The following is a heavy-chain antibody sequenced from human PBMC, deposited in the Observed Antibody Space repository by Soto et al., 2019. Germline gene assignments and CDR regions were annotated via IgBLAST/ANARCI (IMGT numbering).Heavy chain of an antibody. D-gene: IGHD3-10*01. V-gene: IGHV4-39*01. CDR1: GGSSSRGVSY. Sequence: QLQLLESGPGLVKPSETLSLTCTFPGGSSSRGVSYWCWVRQPPGKGLEWIGSFYYGRSTSYNPPLKSRVTISVDTSKGQFSLHLTTVTAADTSLYYCVRSPGDVGDHVFDFLGQGTMVTVSS. CDR3: VRSPGDVGDHVFDF. CDR2: FYYGRST. J-gene: IGHJ3*01.